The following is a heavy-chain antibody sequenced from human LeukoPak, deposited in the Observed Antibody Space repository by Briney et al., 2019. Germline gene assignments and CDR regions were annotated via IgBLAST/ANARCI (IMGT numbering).Heavy chain of an antibody. Sequence: GRSLRLSCAASGFTFSSYGMHWVRQAPGKGLEWVAVIWYDGSNKYYADSVKGRFTISRDNSKNTLCLQMNSLRAEDTAVYYCARVSYDSSGYPLGYWGQGTLVTVSS. J-gene: IGHJ4*02. CDR1: GFTFSSYG. D-gene: IGHD3-22*01. CDR2: IWYDGSNK. CDR3: ARVSYDSSGYPLGY. V-gene: IGHV3-33*01.